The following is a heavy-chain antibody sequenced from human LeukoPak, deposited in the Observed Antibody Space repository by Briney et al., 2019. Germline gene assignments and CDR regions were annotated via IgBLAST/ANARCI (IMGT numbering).Heavy chain of an antibody. CDR3: STDYLLDISGEWNFIDS. Sequence: PGVSLRLSCAASGFNFTNAWMSWVRQVPGGGLEWIGQIKTRDEGAATDYAAPVNGRFTILRDDSDNTLYLHMNSLKSDDTGVYYCSTDYLLDISGEWNFIDSWGQGTLVTVSS. D-gene: IGHD1-7*01. J-gene: IGHJ4*02. CDR2: IKTRDEGAAT. V-gene: IGHV3-15*01. CDR1: GFNFTNAW.